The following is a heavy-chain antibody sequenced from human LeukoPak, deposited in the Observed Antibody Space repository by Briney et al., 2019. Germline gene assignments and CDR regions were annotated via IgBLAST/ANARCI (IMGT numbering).Heavy chain of an antibody. V-gene: IGHV1-2*02. Sequence: ASVKVSCKASGYTFTAYYLHWVRQAPGPRLEWRGWIHPNSGGTNYAQKFQGRVTMTRATSISTAYLDLSRLRSDDTAVYYCARVVVRDANNYKDYWGQGTLVTVSS. D-gene: IGHD5-24*01. CDR1: GYTFTAYY. J-gene: IGHJ4*02. CDR3: ARVVVRDANNYKDY. CDR2: IHPNSGGT.